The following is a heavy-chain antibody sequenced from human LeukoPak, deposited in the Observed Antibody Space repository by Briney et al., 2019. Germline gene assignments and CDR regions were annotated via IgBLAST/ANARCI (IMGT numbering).Heavy chain of an antibody. CDR1: GFTFSSYW. D-gene: IGHD1-26*01. CDR2: INRGSSIR. J-gene: IGHJ4*02. Sequence: AGTLRLSCAASGFTFSSYWMSRVRQPPGNGLEWVAFINRGSSIRHYADSVKGRFTISRDNAKNSLYLQMNSLRDEDTAVYYCARAGGIVGATTDYWGQGTLVTVSS. CDR3: ARAGGIVGATTDY. V-gene: IGHV3-48*02.